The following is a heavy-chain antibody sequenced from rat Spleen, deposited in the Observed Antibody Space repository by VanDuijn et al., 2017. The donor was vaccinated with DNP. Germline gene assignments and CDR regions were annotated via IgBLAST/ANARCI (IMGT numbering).Heavy chain of an antibody. V-gene: IGHV2S12*01. J-gene: IGHJ4*01. CDR2: ISAGGSS. CDR3: ARSLATVAPTGAMDA. D-gene: IGHD1-3*01. Sequence: QVQLKESGPGLVQSSQTLSLTCTVSGFSLTSYGVSWVRQSPGKGLEWIVAISAGGSSYYNSALKSRLSISRDTSKSQVFLKMNSVQSEDTAMYFCARSLATVAPTGAMDAWGQGISVTVSS. CDR1: GFSLTSYG.